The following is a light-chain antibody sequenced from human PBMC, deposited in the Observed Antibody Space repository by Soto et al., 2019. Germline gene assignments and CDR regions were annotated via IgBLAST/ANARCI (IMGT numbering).Light chain of an antibody. J-gene: IGKJ1*01. V-gene: IGKV1-39*01. Sequence: DIQMTQSPSSLSASVGARVPITCRASQSISTYLNWYQQTPGKAPKLLIYAASSLQSGVPSRFSGSGSGTDFTLTISRLEPEDFAVYYCQQYGSSGTFGQGTKVDIK. CDR1: QSISTY. CDR2: AAS. CDR3: QQYGSSGT.